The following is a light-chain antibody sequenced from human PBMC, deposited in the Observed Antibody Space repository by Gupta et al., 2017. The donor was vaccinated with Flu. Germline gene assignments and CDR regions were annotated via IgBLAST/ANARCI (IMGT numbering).Light chain of an antibody. J-gene: IGKJ2*03. CDR2: SAS. CDR3: QQDNTWPSS. Sequence: NLAWYQQKPGQAPTPLTSSASTRASALPARFSGSGSGTEFTLTISSLQSEDFAVYYCQQDNTWPSSFGQGTKVEIK. CDR1: N. V-gene: IGKV3-15*01.